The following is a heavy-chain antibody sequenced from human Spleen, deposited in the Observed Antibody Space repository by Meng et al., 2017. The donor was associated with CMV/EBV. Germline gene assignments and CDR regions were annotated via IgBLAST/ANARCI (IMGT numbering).Heavy chain of an antibody. CDR3: ARELLMATFNTAFDI. CDR1: GYTFTGYY. CDR2: INPNSGAT. J-gene: IGHJ3*02. V-gene: IGHV1-2*02. Sequence: ASVKVSCKASGYTFTGYYMHWVRQAPGQGLEWMGWINPNSGATKYAQNFQGRVTMTRDTSISTAYMDLNRLRSDDTAVYYCARELLMATFNTAFDIWGQGTRVTVSS. D-gene: IGHD5-24*01.